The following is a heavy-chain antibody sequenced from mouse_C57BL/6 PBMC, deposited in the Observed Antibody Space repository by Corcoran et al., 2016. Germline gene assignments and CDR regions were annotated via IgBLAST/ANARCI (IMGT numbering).Heavy chain of an antibody. CDR2: INPYNGGT. CDR3: ARYGGGYYLYYAMDY. CDR1: GYTFTDYY. Sequence: EVQLQQSGPVLVQPGASVKMSCKASGYTFTDYYMTWVKQSHGKSLEWIGVINPYNGGTSYNQKFKGKATLTVDKSSSTAYMELNSLTSEDSAVYYCARYGGGYYLYYAMDYWGQGTSVTVSS. J-gene: IGHJ4*01. V-gene: IGHV1-19*01. D-gene: IGHD2-1*01.